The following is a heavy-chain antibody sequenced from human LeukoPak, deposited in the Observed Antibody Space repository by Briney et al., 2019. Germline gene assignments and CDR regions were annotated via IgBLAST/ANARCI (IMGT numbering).Heavy chain of an antibody. J-gene: IGHJ4*02. Sequence: GGSLRLSCAASGFTFSSYGMHWVRQAPGKGLEWVAFIRYDGSNKYYADSVKGRFTISRDNSKNTLYLQMNSLRAEDTAVYYCAGGEWLLIDYWGQGTLVTVSS. CDR1: GFTFSSYG. CDR3: AGGEWLLIDY. CDR2: IRYDGSNK. V-gene: IGHV3-30*02. D-gene: IGHD3-3*01.